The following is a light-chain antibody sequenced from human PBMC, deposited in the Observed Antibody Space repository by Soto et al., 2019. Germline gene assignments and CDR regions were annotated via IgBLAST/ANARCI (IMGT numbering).Light chain of an antibody. V-gene: IGKV3-15*01. CDR3: KQYNNPT. CDR1: QSVSSN. J-gene: IGKJ1*01. CDR2: GAS. Sequence: EIVMTQSPATLSVSPGERATLSCRASQSVSSNLAWYQQKPGQAPRLLIYGASTRATGIPARFSGSGSGTEFTLTISSLQSEDFAVYYCKQYNNPTFGQGPKVEIK.